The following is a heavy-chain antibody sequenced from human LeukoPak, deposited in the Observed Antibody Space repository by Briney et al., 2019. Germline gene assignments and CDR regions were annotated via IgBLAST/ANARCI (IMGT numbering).Heavy chain of an antibody. CDR1: GFTFSSYG. Sequence: PGGSLRLSCAASGFTFSSYGMSWVRQAPGKGLEWVSAISGSGGSTYYADSVKGRFTISRDNSKNTLYLQMNSLRAEDTAVYYCAKDTEYTALGLNGGVGAFDIWGQGTMVTVSS. J-gene: IGHJ3*02. CDR2: ISGSGGST. D-gene: IGHD2-8*01. V-gene: IGHV3-23*01. CDR3: AKDTEYTALGLNGGVGAFDI.